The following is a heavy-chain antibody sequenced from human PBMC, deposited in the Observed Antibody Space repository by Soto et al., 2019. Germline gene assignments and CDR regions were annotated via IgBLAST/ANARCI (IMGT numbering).Heavy chain of an antibody. D-gene: IGHD4-17*01. CDR1: GFTFSSYA. J-gene: IGHJ4*02. CDR2: ISASTGAT. CDR3: AKAPGDFQWHTHNDC. Sequence: GGSLRLSCAASGFTFSSYAMSWVCQAPGEGLVWVSAISASTGATAYADSVKGRFTIFKDNSKNTLYLQMNNLRADDTAVYYCAKAPGDFQWHTHNDCWGQGTLVTVSS. V-gene: IGHV3-23*01.